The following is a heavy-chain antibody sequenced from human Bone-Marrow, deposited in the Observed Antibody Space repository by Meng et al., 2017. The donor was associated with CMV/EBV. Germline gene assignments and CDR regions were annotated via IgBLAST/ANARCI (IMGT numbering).Heavy chain of an antibody. J-gene: IGHJ4*02. V-gene: IGHV3-7*01. CDR2: IKQDGSEK. CDR1: GFTFSSYW. Sequence: ESLKISCAASGFTFSSYWMSWVRQAPGKGLEWVANIKQDGSEKYYVDSVKGRFTISRDNAKNSLYLQMNSLRAEDTAVYYCARDYSSSWYAGGFDFWGQGTLVTVSS. D-gene: IGHD6-13*01. CDR3: ARDYSSSWYAGGFDF.